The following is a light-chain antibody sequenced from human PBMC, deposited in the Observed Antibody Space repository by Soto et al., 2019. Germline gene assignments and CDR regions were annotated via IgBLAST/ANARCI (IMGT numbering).Light chain of an antibody. CDR1: QDISDY. CDR2: AAS. J-gene: IGKJ4*01. V-gene: IGKV1-27*01. CDR3: QKYNSAPLT. Sequence: DIQMTQSPSSLSASVGDRVTLTCRASQDISDYLAWYQQKPGKVPQLLIFAASTLQSGVPSRFSGSGSGTDFTLTITSLQPEDVASYYCQKYNSAPLTVGGGTNVEIK.